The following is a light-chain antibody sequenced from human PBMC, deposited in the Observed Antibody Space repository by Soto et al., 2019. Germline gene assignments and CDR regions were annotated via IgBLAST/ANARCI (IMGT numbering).Light chain of an antibody. CDR2: DVG. CDR1: SSDIGGYNF. J-gene: IGLJ1*01. CDR3: NSYRTVSTYV. V-gene: IGLV2-14*01. Sequence: QSALTQPASVSGSPGQSITIACTGTSSDIGGYNFVSWYQQHPGKAPKLLIYDVGNRPSGVSNRFSGSKSDNTASLTISGLQAEDEARYYCNSYRTVSTYVFGTGTKLTVL.